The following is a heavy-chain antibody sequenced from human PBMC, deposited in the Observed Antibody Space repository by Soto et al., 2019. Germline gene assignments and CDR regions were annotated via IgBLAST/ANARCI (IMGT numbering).Heavy chain of an antibody. Sequence: HGGSRRLSCAASGFSFSSHGMHWVGEAPGKGLGWVAVISYDGINKDYADSVEGRLTISRDNSKNTLYLQLDSLRIDDTGIYYRAKDGGGGYQPPNYYYYGLDVWGQGTTVTVS. CDR1: GFSFSSHG. J-gene: IGHJ6*02. CDR3: AKDGGGGYQPPNYYYYGLDV. CDR2: ISYDGINK. V-gene: IGHV3-30*18. D-gene: IGHD2-21*01.